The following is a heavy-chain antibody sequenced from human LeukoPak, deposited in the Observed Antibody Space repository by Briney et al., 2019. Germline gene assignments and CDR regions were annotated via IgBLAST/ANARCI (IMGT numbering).Heavy chain of an antibody. V-gene: IGHV1-2*02. J-gene: IGHJ4*02. CDR3: VRSPIGASAY. CDR2: ISPNNGDT. Sequence: ASLKVSCKPSGYTFSDSYIHWVRKAPGVGLQWMGWISPNNGDTNYAEDFQGRVTMTRDTSIRTAYMELTRLTLNDTAVYYCVRSPIGASAYWGRGTLVTVSS. CDR1: GYTFSDSY. D-gene: IGHD3-10*01.